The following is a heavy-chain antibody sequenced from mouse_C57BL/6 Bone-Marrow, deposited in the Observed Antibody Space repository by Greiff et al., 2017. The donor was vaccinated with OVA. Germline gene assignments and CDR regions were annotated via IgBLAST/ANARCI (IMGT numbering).Heavy chain of an antibody. J-gene: IGHJ1*03. CDR1: GFTFSDFY. V-gene: IGHV7-1*01. Sequence: EVQRVDSGGGLVQSGRSLRLSCAPSGFTFSDFYMEWVRQAPGKGLEWIAASRNKANDYTTEYSASVKGRFIVSRDTSQSILYLQMNALRAEDTAIYYCARDAPYYYGSYWYFDVWGTGTTVTVSS. CDR2: SRNKANDYTT. CDR3: ARDAPYYYGSYWYFDV. D-gene: IGHD1-1*01.